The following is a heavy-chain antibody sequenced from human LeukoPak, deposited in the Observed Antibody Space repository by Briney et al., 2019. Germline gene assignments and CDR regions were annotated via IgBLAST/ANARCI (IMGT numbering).Heavy chain of an antibody. CDR2: IWYGGSNK. CDR3: ARVAGIVVVPAAEAGMDV. J-gene: IGHJ6*02. V-gene: IGHV3-33*01. D-gene: IGHD2-2*01. CDR1: GFTFSSYG. Sequence: GGSLRLSCAASGFTFSSYGMHWVRQAPGKGLEWVAVIWYGGSNKYYADSVKGRFTISRDNSKNTLYLQMNSLRAEDTAVYYCARVAGIVVVPAAEAGMDVWGQGTTVTVSS.